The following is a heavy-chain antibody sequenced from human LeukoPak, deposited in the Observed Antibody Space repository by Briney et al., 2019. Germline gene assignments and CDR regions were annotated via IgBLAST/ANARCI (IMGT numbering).Heavy chain of an antibody. CDR3: AREEGGYSYGYPFDY. D-gene: IGHD5-18*01. V-gene: IGHV3-33*01. J-gene: IGHJ4*02. Sequence: GGSLRLSCAASGFTFSSYGMHWVRQAPGKGLEWVAVIWYDGSNKYYADSVKGRFTISRDNSKNTLYLQMNSLRAEDTAVYYYAREEGGYSYGYPFDYWGQGTLVTVSS. CDR1: GFTFSSYG. CDR2: IWYDGSNK.